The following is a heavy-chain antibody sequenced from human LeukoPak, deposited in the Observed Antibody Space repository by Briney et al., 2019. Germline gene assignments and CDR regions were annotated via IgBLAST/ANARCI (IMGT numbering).Heavy chain of an antibody. CDR3: ARTAYCGGDCYWEFDY. CDR1: GYTFTSYG. Sequence: ASVKVSCKASGYTFTSYGISWVRQAPGQGLEWMGWISAYNGNTNYAQKLQSRVTMTTDTSTSTAYMELRSLRSDDTAVYYCARTAYCGGDCYWEFDYWGQGTLVTVSS. D-gene: IGHD2-21*02. J-gene: IGHJ4*02. CDR2: ISAYNGNT. V-gene: IGHV1-18*01.